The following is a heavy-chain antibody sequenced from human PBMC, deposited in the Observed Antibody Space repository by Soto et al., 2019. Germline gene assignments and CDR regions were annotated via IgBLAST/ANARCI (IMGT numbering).Heavy chain of an antibody. CDR1: GGTFSSYA. J-gene: IGHJ3*02. Sequence: ASVKVSCKASGGTFSSYAISWVRQAPGQGLEWMGGIIPIFGTANYAQKFQGRVTITADESTSTAYMELSSLRSEDTAVYYCATDLRYDMLTGFFTTGSNDAFDIWGQGTMVTVSS. CDR2: IIPIFGTA. CDR3: ATDLRYDMLTGFFTTGSNDAFDI. V-gene: IGHV1-69*13. D-gene: IGHD3-9*01.